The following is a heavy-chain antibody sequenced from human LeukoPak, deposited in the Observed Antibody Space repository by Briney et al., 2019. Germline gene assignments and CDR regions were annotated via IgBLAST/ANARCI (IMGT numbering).Heavy chain of an antibody. CDR1: GFTFSSYE. J-gene: IGHJ4*02. CDR2: ISSSGSTI. D-gene: IGHD6-19*01. CDR3: AKVSNTGWAPFDY. V-gene: IGHV3-48*03. Sequence: GGSLRLSCAASGFTFSSYEMNWVRQAPGKGLEWVSYISSSGSTIYYAESVKGRFTISRDNAKNSLYLQMSSLRAEDTAVYYCAKVSNTGWAPFDYWGQGTLVTVSS.